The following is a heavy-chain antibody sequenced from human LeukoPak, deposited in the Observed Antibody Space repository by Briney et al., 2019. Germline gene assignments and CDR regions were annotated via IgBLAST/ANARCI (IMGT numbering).Heavy chain of an antibody. CDR3: AKDTSTRWYSSTPLPGDC. Sequence: PGGSLRLSCAASGFTFSSYWMSWVRQAPGKGLEWVANIKQDGSEKYYVDSVKGRFTISRDNAKNTLYLQMSSLRAEDTAIYYCAKDTSTRWYSSTPLPGDCWGQGTLVTVSS. CDR1: GFTFSSYW. V-gene: IGHV3-7*03. D-gene: IGHD6-13*01. J-gene: IGHJ4*02. CDR2: IKQDGSEK.